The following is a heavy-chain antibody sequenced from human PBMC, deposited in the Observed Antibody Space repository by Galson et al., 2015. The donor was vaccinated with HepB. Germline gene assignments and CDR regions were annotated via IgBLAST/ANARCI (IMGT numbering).Heavy chain of an antibody. CDR2: FDPEDGET. V-gene: IGHV1-24*01. J-gene: IGHJ4*02. Sequence: SVKVSCKVSGYTLTEFSMHWVRQAPGKGLEWMGGFDPEDGETVYAQKFQGRVTMTEDTSTDTAYMELSSLRSEDTAVYYCATNLLGSYYNSDNYADYWGQGTLVTVSS. D-gene: IGHD3-10*01. CDR1: GYTLTEFS. CDR3: ATNLLGSYYNSDNYADY.